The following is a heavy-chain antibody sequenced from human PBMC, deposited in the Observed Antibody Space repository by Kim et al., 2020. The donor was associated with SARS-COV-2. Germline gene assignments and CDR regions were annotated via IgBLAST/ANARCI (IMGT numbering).Heavy chain of an antibody. V-gene: IGHV1-69*13. D-gene: IGHD6-13*01. CDR2: IIPIFGTS. CDR3: ARRDIAAAGRALPD. Sequence: SVKVSCKASGGTFSSYAISWVRQAPGQGLEWMGGIIPIFGTSNYAQKFQGRVTITADESTSTAYMELSSLRSEDTAVYYCARRDIAAAGRALPDWGQGTLVTVSS. J-gene: IGHJ4*02. CDR1: GGTFSSYA.